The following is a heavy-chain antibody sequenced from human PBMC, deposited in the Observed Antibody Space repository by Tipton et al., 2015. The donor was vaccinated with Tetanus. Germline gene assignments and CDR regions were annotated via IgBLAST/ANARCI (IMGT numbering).Heavy chain of an antibody. CDR2: IFYNGRT. CDR1: GDSMTDFY. D-gene: IGHD6-19*01. CDR3: ARTTRRWLHPDY. V-gene: IGHV4-59*01. J-gene: IGHJ4*02. Sequence: GLVKPSETLSLTCNVSGDSMTDFYWSWIRQSPGKGLGWIAYIFYNGRTQSNPSLKSRVSISVDTAKNQFSLQLRSVTTADTAIYYCARTTRRWLHPDYWGQGTLVTVSS.